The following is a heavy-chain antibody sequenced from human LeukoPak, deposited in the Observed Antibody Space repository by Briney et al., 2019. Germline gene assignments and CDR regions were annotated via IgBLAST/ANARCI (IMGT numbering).Heavy chain of an antibody. Sequence: PGGSLRLSCAASGFTFDDYGMSWVRQAPGKGLEWVSGINWNGGSTGYADSVKGRFTISRDNAKNSLYLQMNSLRAEDTALYYCARNPMVYASPHWFDPCGQGTLVTVSS. V-gene: IGHV3-20*04. CDR3: ARNPMVYASPHWFDP. CDR1: GFTFDDYG. J-gene: IGHJ5*02. CDR2: INWNGGST. D-gene: IGHD2-8*01.